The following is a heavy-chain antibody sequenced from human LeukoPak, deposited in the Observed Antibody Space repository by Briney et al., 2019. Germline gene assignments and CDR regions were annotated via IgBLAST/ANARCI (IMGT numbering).Heavy chain of an antibody. J-gene: IGHJ4*02. V-gene: IGHV3-15*01. Sequence: PGGSLRLSCAASGFTFSNAWMSWVRQAPGKGLERVGRIKSKTDGGTTDYAAPVKGRFTISRDDSKNTLYLQMNSLKTEDTAVYYCTTDEGGYYYDSSGYRNVYWGQGTLVTVSS. CDR1: GFTFSNAW. D-gene: IGHD3-22*01. CDR2: IKSKTDGGTT. CDR3: TTDEGGYYYDSSGYRNVY.